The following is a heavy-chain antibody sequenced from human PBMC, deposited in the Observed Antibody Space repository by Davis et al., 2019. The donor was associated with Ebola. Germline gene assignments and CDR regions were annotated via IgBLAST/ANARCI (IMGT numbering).Heavy chain of an antibody. V-gene: IGHV3-49*04. CDR3: TIHPHGNYYFDY. J-gene: IGHJ4*02. Sequence: PGGSLRLSCTTSGFTFGDYHMSWVRQAPGKGLEWVGFIKSKTYGGTTEYAASVKDRFIISRDDSKDSLYLQMNSLKTEDTAVYYCTIHPHGNYYFDYWGQGTLVTVSS. D-gene: IGHD1-7*01. CDR2: IKSKTYGGTT. CDR1: GFTFGDYH.